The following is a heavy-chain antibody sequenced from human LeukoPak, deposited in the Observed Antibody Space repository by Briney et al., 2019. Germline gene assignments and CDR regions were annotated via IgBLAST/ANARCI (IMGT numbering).Heavy chain of an antibody. Sequence: GGSLRLSCAASGFTFTNYWMIWVRQAPEKGLEWVASVKQDGSENSYVDSVRGRFTIFRDNGRNSVFLQMNSLRAEDTAVYFCARGNPMDVWGQGTTVTVSS. CDR3: ARGNPMDV. J-gene: IGHJ6*02. CDR1: GFTFTNYW. V-gene: IGHV3-7*04. CDR2: VKQDGSEN.